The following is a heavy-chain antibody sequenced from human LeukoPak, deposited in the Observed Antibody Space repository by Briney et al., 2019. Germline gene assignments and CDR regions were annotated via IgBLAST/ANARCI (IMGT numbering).Heavy chain of an antibody. CDR1: GFTVSSNY. CDR3: ARDRRLASFDY. CDR2: IYSGGST. V-gene: IGHV3-53*01. J-gene: IGHJ4*02. D-gene: IGHD6-25*01. Sequence: GGSLRLSCATSGFTVSSNYMSWVRKAPGKGLEWVSVIYSGGSTYYADSVKGRFTISRDNSKNTLYLQMNSLRAEDAAIYYCARDRRLASFDYGGQGTLVTVSS.